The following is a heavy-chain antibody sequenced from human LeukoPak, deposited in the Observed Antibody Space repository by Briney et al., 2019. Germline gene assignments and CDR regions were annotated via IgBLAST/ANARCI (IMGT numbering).Heavy chain of an antibody. CDR2: IWYDGSNK. V-gene: IGHV3-33*01. CDR3: ARVQSDDYSIWYYFDY. D-gene: IGHD4-11*01. CDR1: GFTFSSYG. J-gene: IGHJ4*02. Sequence: GGSLRLSCAASGFTFSSYGMHWVRQAPGKGLEWVAVIWYDGSNKYYADSVKGRFTISRDNSKNTLYLQMNSLRAEDTAVYYCARVQSDDYSIWYYFDYWGQGTLVTVSS.